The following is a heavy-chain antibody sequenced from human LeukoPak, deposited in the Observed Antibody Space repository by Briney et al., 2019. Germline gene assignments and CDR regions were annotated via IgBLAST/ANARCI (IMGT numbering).Heavy chain of an antibody. CDR3: ARGPPWYFDL. CDR2: ISGSSVYI. CDR1: GFTFSTYS. V-gene: IGHV3-21*01. J-gene: IGHJ2*01. D-gene: IGHD6-25*01. Sequence: GGSLRLSCAASGFTFSTYSMNWVRQAPGKGLEWVSSISGSSVYIYYADSVKGRFTISRDNAKNSLYLQMNSLTAEDTAVYYCARGPPWYFDLWGRGTLVTVSS.